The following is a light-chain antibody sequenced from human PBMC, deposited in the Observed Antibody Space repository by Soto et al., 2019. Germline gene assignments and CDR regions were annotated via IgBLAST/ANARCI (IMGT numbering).Light chain of an antibody. CDR1: QSINRY. CDR3: QQSYSVPTWT. CDR2: AAS. Sequence: IRMTQSPSSLSASTGDRVTITCRASQSINRYLNWYQQKPGMAPKLLIYAASSLQSGVPSRFSGSGSGTDFTLTISSLQPEDFATYYCQQSYSVPTWTFGQGTKVDI. J-gene: IGKJ1*01. V-gene: IGKV1-39*01.